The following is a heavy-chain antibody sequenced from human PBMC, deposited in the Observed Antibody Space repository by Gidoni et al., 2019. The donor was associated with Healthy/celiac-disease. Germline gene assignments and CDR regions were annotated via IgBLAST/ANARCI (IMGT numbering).Heavy chain of an antibody. V-gene: IGHV3-33*01. D-gene: IGHD3-16*02. Sequence: QVQLVESGGGVVQPGRSLRLSCAASGFTFRSYGMHWVRQAPGKGLECVAVIWYDGINKYYADSVKGRFTISRDNSKNTRYLQMNSLRAEDTAVYYCARDRYDYIWGSYRQSSWYYYGMDVWGQGTTVTVSS. CDR3: ARDRYDYIWGSYRQSSWYYYGMDV. CDR2: IWYDGINK. J-gene: IGHJ6*02. CDR1: GFTFRSYG.